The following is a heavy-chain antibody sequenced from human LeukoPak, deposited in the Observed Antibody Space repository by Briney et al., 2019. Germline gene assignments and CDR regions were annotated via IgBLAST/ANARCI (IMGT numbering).Heavy chain of an antibody. CDR3: ARAKVGYSSSWYTSDY. J-gene: IGHJ4*02. V-gene: IGHV4-59*01. CDR1: GGSISSYY. D-gene: IGHD6-13*01. CDR2: IYYSGST. Sequence: SETLSLTCTVSGGSISSYYWSWIRQPPGKGLEWIGYIYYSGSTNYNPSLKSRVTISVDTSKNQFSLKLSSVTAADTAVYYCARAKVGYSSSWYTSDYSGQGTLVTVSS.